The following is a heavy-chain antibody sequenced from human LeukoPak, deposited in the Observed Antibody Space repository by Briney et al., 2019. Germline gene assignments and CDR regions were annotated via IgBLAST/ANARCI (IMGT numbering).Heavy chain of an antibody. D-gene: IGHD3-22*01. CDR1: GGSISSGGYY. V-gene: IGHV4-31*03. Sequence: SETLSLTCTVSGGSISSGGYYWSWIRQHSGRGLEWIGYIYDGGSTYYNPSLKSRVTISVDTSKNHFSLKPSSVTAADTAVYYCARVTMIVVVIDYWGQGTLVTVSS. J-gene: IGHJ4*02. CDR2: IYDGGST. CDR3: ARVTMIVVVIDY.